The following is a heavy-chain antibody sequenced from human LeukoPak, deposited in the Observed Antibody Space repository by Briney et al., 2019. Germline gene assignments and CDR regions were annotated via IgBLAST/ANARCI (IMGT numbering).Heavy chain of an antibody. CDR3: AKDLGGSTVNWNDFDY. J-gene: IGHJ4*02. D-gene: IGHD1-20*01. Sequence: ASVRVSCKASGYTFAEYSIHWVRPAPGQGVEWMGWINPTNGRTKYAEKFQGRVTMARDKSINTAFMELSRLNSDDTAIYFCAKDLGGSTVNWNDFDYWGQGTLVTVSS. V-gene: IGHV1-2*02. CDR1: GYTFAEYS. CDR2: INPTNGRT.